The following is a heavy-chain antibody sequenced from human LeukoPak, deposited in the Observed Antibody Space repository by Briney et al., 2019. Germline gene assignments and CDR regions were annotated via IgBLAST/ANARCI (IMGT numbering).Heavy chain of an antibody. CDR2: INMYTANP. Sequence: TSVKVSCKASGYTFTRYAINWLRQAPGQGLEWMGWINMYTANPAYAQGFTERFVFSLDTSVTTAYLQISNLKTEDTAVYYCARHDNDDDFDYWGQGTLVTVSS. CDR3: ARHDNDDDFDY. CDR1: GYTFTRYA. J-gene: IGHJ4*02. D-gene: IGHD3-16*01. V-gene: IGHV7-4-1*02.